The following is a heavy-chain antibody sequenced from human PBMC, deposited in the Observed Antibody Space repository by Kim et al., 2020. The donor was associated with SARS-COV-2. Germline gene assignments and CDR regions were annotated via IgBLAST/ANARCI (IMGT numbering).Heavy chain of an antibody. CDR1: GYIFTNYG. D-gene: IGHD3-9*01. V-gene: IGHV1-18*01. J-gene: IGHJ5*02. CDR2: ISGHNGNT. Sequence: ASVKVSCKASGYIFTNYGISWVRQAPGHGLEWMGWISGHNGNTNSAQKFQGRVTMTTDTSTSTAYMELTSLTSDDTAVYYCARDPKIALATGYLDWGDGWFDPWGQGTPVTVSS. CDR3: ARDPKIALATGYLDWGDGWFDP.